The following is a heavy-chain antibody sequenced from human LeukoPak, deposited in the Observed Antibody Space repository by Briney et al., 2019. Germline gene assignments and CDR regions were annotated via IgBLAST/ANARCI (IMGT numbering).Heavy chain of an antibody. CDR1: GFTFSDYY. J-gene: IGHJ4*02. CDR2: ISSSGDIT. CDR3: SRRFDC. Sequence: GGSLRLSCAASGFTFSDYYISWLRQAPGKGLEWVSDISSSGDITSYADSVKGRFTISRDNAKNSLDLQMNSLRDEDTAVYYCSRRFDCWGQGTLVTVSS. V-gene: IGHV3-11*04.